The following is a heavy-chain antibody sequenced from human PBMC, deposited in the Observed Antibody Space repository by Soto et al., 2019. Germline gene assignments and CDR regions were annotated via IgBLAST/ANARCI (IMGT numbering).Heavy chain of an antibody. J-gene: IGHJ4*02. Sequence: EVQLLESGGGVVKPGGSLRLSCAASGFTFGRYAMRWVRQAPGKGLEWVSGLNAGGGVTDYADSVKGRFTVSRDNSKHTLYLQMSNLRVEDTAVYYCAKAHPVYGSTWFFFDYWGQGTLVTVSS. CDR3: AKAHPVYGSTWFFFDY. D-gene: IGHD6-19*01. CDR2: LNAGGGVT. V-gene: IGHV3-23*01. CDR1: GFTFGRYA.